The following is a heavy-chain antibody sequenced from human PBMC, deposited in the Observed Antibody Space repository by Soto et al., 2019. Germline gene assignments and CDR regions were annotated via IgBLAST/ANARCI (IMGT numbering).Heavy chain of an antibody. Sequence: SQTLSLTCAISGDSVSSNKAAWNWIRQSPSRGLEWLGRTYYRSKWYNDYVVSVKSRITINPDTSKNQFSLHLNSVTPEDTAVYYCARDPGGDYAGVLDFWGQGALVTVSS. J-gene: IGHJ4*02. CDR2: TYYRSKWYN. V-gene: IGHV6-1*01. CDR3: ARDPGGDYAGVLDF. CDR1: GDSVSSNKAA. D-gene: IGHD4-17*01.